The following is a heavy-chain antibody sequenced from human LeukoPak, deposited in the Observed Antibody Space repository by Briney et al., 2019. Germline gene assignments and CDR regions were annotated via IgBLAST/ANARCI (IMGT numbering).Heavy chain of an antibody. J-gene: IGHJ6*02. CDR2: ISSSSSYI. CDR3: ALEGGNLITNYYYGMDV. Sequence: GSLRLSCAASGFTFSSYSMNWVRQAPGKGLEWVSSISSSSSYIYYADSVKGRFTISRDNAKNSLYLQMNSLRAEDTAVYYCALEGGNLITNYYYGMDVWGQGTTVTVSS. CDR1: GFTFSSYS. D-gene: IGHD3-22*01. V-gene: IGHV3-21*01.